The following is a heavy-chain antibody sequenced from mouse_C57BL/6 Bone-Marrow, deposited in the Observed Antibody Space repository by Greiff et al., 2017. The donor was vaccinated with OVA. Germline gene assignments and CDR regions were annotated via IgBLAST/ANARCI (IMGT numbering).Heavy chain of an antibody. J-gene: IGHJ4*01. CDR3: ARVGIYYDYPYAMDY. D-gene: IGHD2-4*01. V-gene: IGHV3-6*01. CDR2: ISYDGSN. CDR1: GYSITSGYY. Sequence: EVKLVESGPGLVKPSQSLSLTCSVTGYSITSGYYWNWIRQFPGNKLEWMGYISYDGSNNYNPSLKNRISITRDTSKNQFFLKLNSVTTEDTATYYCARVGIYYDYPYAMDYWGQGTSVTVSS.